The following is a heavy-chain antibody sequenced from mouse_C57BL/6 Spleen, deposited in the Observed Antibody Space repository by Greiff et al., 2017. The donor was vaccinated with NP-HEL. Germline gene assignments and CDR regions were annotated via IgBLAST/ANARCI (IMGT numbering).Heavy chain of an antibody. V-gene: IGHV1-80*01. D-gene: IGHD1-1*01. CDR3: ARWGTVEDFDY. Sequence: QVQLQQSFAELVRPGASVKISCKASGYAFSSYWMNWVKQRPGKGLEWIGQIYPGDGDTNYNGKFKGKATLTADKSSSTAYMQLSSLTSEDSAVYFCARWGTVEDFDYWGQGTTLTVSS. CDR2: IYPGDGDT. CDR1: GYAFSSYW. J-gene: IGHJ2*01.